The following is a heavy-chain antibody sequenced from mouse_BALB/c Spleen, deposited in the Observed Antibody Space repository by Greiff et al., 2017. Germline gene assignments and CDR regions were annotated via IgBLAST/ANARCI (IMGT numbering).Heavy chain of an antibody. V-gene: IGHV3-2*02. CDR1: GYSITSDYA. J-gene: IGHJ4*01. CDR2: ISYSGST. CDR3: AREGYGRSYAMDY. Sequence: EVKLVESGPGLVKPSQSLSLTCTVTGYSITSDYAWNWIRQFPGNKLEWMGYISYSGSTSYNPSLKSRISITRDTSKNQFFLQLNSVTTEDTATYYCAREGYGRSYAMDYWGQGTSVTVSS. D-gene: IGHD1-1*01.